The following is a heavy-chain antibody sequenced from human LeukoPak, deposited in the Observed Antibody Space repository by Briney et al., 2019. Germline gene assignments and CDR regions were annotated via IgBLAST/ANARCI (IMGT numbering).Heavy chain of an antibody. CDR2: VYSYSGGT. D-gene: IGHD3-10*01. CDR1: GYTFIDYY. CDR3: ARPRRHLVRGIIGAFDI. J-gene: IGHJ3*02. Sequence: ASVKVSCKASGYTFIDYYLYWVRPAPGQGLEWVGWVYSYSGGTHYVQTFQGRVTMTRDTSISTAYMQLSRLRSDDTAVYYCARPRRHLVRGIIGAFDIWGRGTMVTVSS. V-gene: IGHV1-2*02.